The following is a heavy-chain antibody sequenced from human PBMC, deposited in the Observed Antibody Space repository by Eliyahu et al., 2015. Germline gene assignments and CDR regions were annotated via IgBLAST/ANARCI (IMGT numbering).Heavy chain of an antibody. V-gene: IGHV6-1*01. D-gene: IGHD6-19*01. CDR2: TYYRSKWYN. J-gene: IGHJ4*02. Sequence: QVQLQQSGPGLVKPSQTLSLTCAISGDSVSXNXAAWNWIRQSPSRDLEWLGRTYYRSKWYNDYAVSVKSRISINPDTSKNQFSLQLNSVTPEDTAVYYCARDPFGDSSARDPFGDSSGWYFDYWGQGTLVTVSS. CDR1: GDSVSXNXAA. CDR3: ARDPFGDSSARDPFGDSSGWYFDY.